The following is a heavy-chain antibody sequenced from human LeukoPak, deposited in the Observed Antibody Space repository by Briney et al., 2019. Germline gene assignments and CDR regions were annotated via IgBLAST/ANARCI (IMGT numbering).Heavy chain of an antibody. V-gene: IGHV3-21*01. CDR2: ITSGGSYI. J-gene: IGHJ3*01. CDR1: GLTFRSYN. Sequence: GGSLRLSCAASGLTFRSYNMNWVRQAPGKGLEWVSSITSGGSYIYYADSVKGRFTISRDNAKNSLYLQMNSLRAEDTAVYYCASAPYSGYETVSGSAFDVWGQGTMVTVSP. CDR3: ASAPYSGYETVSGSAFDV. D-gene: IGHD5-12*01.